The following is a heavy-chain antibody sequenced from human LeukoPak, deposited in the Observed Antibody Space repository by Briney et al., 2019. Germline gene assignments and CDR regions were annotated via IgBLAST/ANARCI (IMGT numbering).Heavy chain of an antibody. D-gene: IGHD2-2*01. J-gene: IGHJ4*02. V-gene: IGHV3-7*05. CDR2: IKQDGSEK. CDR1: GFTFRDRS. Sequence: GGSLRLSCAASGFTFRDRSMNWVRQAPGKGLEWVANIKQDGSEKYYVDSVKGRFTISRDNAKNSLYLQMNSLRAEDTAVYYCARDQRYCSSSSCPWEPFDYWGQGTLVTVSS. CDR3: ARDQRYCSSSSCPWEPFDY.